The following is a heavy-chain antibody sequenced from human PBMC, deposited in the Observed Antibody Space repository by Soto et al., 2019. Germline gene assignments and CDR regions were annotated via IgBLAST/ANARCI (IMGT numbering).Heavy chain of an antibody. D-gene: IGHD7-27*01. Sequence: VSAMVPWKAFGGTFSCYGISWVRQAPGQGLEWMGWMNPNSGNTGYAKKFQGRVTMTRNTSISTAYMELSSLRSEDRAVYYCARVNGGAAYGIDVWGQGTTVTISS. CDR1: GGTFSCYG. CDR2: MNPNSGNT. J-gene: IGHJ6*02. CDR3: ARVNGGAAYGIDV. V-gene: IGHV1-8*02.